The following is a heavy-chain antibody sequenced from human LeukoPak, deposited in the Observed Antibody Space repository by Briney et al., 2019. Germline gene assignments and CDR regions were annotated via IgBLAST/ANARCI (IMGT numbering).Heavy chain of an antibody. V-gene: IGHV4-61*08. CDR3: ARDPYSSGWVSDHWFDP. Sequence: PSETLSLTCTVSGGSISSGGYYWSWIRQHPGKGLEWIGYIYYSGSTYYNPSLKSRVTISVDTSKNQFSLKLSSVTAADTAVYYCARDPYSSGWVSDHWFDPWGQGTLVTVSS. CDR2: IYYSGST. CDR1: GGSISSGGYY. D-gene: IGHD6-19*01. J-gene: IGHJ5*02.